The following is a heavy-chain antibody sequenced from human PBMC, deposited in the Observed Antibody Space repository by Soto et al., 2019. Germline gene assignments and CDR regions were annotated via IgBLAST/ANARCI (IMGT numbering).Heavy chain of an antibody. V-gene: IGHV1-2*02. CDR3: ARDPPPGGYSYGFDY. J-gene: IGHJ4*02. CDR2: INPNSGGT. Sequence: GASVKVSCKASGYTFTGYYMHWVRQAPGQGLEWMGWINPNSGGTNYAQKFQGRVTMTRDTSISTAYMELSRLRSDDTAVYYCARDPPPGGYSYGFDYWGQGTLVTVSS. CDR1: GYTFTGYY. D-gene: IGHD5-18*01.